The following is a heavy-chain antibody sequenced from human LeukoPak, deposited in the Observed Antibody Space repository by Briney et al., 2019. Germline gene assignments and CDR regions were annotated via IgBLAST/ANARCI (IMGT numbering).Heavy chain of an antibody. J-gene: IGHJ6*03. CDR2: ISSSSSTI. Sequence: GGSLRLSCAASGFTFSSYSMNWVRQAPGKGLEWVSYISSSSSTIYYADSVKGRFTISRDNAKNSLYLQMNSLRAEDTAVYYCARRATGLYYYSMDVWGKGTTVTVSS. V-gene: IGHV3-48*04. D-gene: IGHD5-24*01. CDR3: ARRATGLYYYSMDV. CDR1: GFTFSSYS.